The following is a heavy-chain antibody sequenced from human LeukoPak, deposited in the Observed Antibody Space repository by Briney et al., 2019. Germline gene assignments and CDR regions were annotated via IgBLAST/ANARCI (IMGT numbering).Heavy chain of an antibody. CDR3: ARSGVVVPAAIDWFDP. CDR2: ISSSSSYI. V-gene: IGHV3-21*01. CDR1: GFTFSSYW. J-gene: IGHJ5*02. D-gene: IGHD2-2*02. Sequence: GGSLRLSCAASGFTFSSYWMSWVRQAPGKGLEWVSSISSSSSYIYYADSVKGRFTISRDNAKNSLYLQMNSLRAEDTAVYYCARSGVVVPAAIDWFDPWGQGTLVTVSS.